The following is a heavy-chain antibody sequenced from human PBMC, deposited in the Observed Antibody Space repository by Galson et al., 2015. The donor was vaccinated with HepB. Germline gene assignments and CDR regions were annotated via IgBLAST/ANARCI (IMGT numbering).Heavy chain of an antibody. CDR2: VSYDGNDK. J-gene: IGHJ4*02. Sequence: SLRLSCAASGFTFSSYGMHWVRQAPGKGLEWVTIVSYDGNDKYDADSVKGRFTVSRDNSGNTLYLRMNNLRAEDTAVYFCAKDRWTRRIALGGADYWGQGTLVTVSS. V-gene: IGHV3-30*18. CDR3: AKDRWTRRIALGGADY. D-gene: IGHD6-19*01. CDR1: GFTFSSYG.